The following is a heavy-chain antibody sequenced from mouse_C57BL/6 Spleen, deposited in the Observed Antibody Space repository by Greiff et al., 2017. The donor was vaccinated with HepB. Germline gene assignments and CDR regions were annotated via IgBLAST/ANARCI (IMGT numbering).Heavy chain of an antibody. Sequence: VQLQQSGPELVKPGASVKISCKASGYAFSSSWMNWVKQRPGKGLEWIGRIYPGDGDTNYNGKFKGKATLTADKSSSTAYMQLSSLTSEDSAVYFCARGRLAANGAMDYWGQGTSVTVSS. CDR2: IYPGDGDT. D-gene: IGHD6-2*01. J-gene: IGHJ4*01. CDR3: ARGRLAANGAMDY. CDR1: GYAFSSSW. V-gene: IGHV1-82*01.